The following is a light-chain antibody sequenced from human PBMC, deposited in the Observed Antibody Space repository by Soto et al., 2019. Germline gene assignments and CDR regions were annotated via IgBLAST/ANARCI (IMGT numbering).Light chain of an antibody. V-gene: IGKV3-20*01. Sequence: EIVLTQSPGTLSLSPGERATLSCRASQSVGSTYSAWYQQKPGQAPRLLIYGASSRAAGIPDRFSGSGSGTDFTLTISRLEPEDFAVYYCQQYGDSPWTFGQGTKVDNK. CDR1: QSVGSTY. J-gene: IGKJ1*01. CDR2: GAS. CDR3: QQYGDSPWT.